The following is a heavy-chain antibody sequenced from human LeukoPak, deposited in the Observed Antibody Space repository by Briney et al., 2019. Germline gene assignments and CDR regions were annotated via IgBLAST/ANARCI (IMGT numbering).Heavy chain of an antibody. V-gene: IGHV1-2*02. J-gene: IGHJ3*02. CDR1: GYTFTGYY. Sequence: ASVKVSCKASGYTFTGYYMHWVRQAPAQGLEWMGWINPNSGGTNYAQKFQGRVTMTRDTSISTAYMELSRLGSDDTAVYYCTRDEEDYAFDIWGQGTKITVSS. CDR2: INPNSGGT. CDR3: TRDEEDYAFDI.